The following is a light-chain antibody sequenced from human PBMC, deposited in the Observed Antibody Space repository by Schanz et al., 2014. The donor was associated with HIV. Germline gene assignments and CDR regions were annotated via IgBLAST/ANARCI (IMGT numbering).Light chain of an antibody. J-gene: IGLJ2*01. CDR1: SGSVSTNYY. Sequence: QAVVTQEPSFSVSPGGTVTLTCGLTSGSVSTNYYPSWYQQTPGHAPRTLIYTTDTRSSGVPDRFSGSILGNKAALTITGAQADDESDYYCVLYMGSGYVLFGGGTKLTVL. CDR3: VLYMGSGYVL. V-gene: IGLV8-61*01. CDR2: TTD.